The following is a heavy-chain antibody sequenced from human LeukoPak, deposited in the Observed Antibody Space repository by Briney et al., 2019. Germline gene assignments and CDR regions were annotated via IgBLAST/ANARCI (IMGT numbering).Heavy chain of an antibody. CDR1: GGTLSSYA. D-gene: IGHD5-18*01. V-gene: IGHV1-69*13. J-gene: IGHJ4*02. CDR3: ARGADVDTAMVRGGYYFDY. Sequence: SVKVSCKASGGTLSSYAISWVRQAPGQGLEWMGGIIPIFGTANYAQKFQGRVTITADESTSTAYMELSSLRSEDTAVYYCARGADVDTAMVRGGYYFDYWGQGTLVTVSS. CDR2: IIPIFGTA.